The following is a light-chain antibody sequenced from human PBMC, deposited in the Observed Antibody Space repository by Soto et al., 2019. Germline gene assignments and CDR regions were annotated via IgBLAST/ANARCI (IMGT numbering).Light chain of an antibody. CDR3: SSYAGSNIGV. CDR1: SSDVGGYNY. J-gene: IGLJ1*01. V-gene: IGLV2-8*01. Sequence: QSVLTQPPSASGSPGQSVTISCTGTSSDVGGYNYVSWYQQHPGKAPKLMIYEVSKRPSGVPDRFSGSKSGNTASLTVSGLQAEDEADYCCSSYAGSNIGVFGTGTKLTVL. CDR2: EVS.